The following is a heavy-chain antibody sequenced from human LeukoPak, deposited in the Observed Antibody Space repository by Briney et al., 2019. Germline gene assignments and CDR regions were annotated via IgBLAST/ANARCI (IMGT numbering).Heavy chain of an antibody. V-gene: IGHV1-69*04. Sequence: GTVSCNASGGTFSIYAISWVRQAPGQGLEWMGRIIPILGIANYAQKFQGRVTITADKSTSTAYMELSSLRSEDTAVYYCARDVEASGTTQRENWFDPWGQGTLVSVSS. J-gene: IGHJ5*02. CDR1: GGTFSIYA. CDR2: IIPILGIA. D-gene: IGHD1-7*01. CDR3: ARDVEASGTTQRENWFDP.